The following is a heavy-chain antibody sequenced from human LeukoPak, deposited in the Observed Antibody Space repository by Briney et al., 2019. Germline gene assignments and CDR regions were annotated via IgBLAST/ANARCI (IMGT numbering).Heavy chain of an antibody. Sequence: SETLSLTCTVSGGSISSGGYYWSWIRQHPGKGLEWIGYIYYSGSTYYNPSLKSRVTISVDTSKNQFSLKLSSVTAADTAVYYCARDQVAGNWFDPWGQGTLSPSPQ. V-gene: IGHV4-31*03. CDR3: ARDQVAGNWFDP. D-gene: IGHD6-19*01. CDR1: GGSISSGGYY. J-gene: IGHJ5*02. CDR2: IYYSGST.